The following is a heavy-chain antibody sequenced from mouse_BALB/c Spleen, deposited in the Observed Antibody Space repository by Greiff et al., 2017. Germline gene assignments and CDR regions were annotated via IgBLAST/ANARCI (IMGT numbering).Heavy chain of an antibody. CDR2: ISSGSSTI. J-gene: IGHJ4*01. D-gene: IGHD1-1*01. Sequence: EVKLVESGGGLVQPGGSRKLSCAASGFTFSSFGMHWVRQAPEKGLEWVAYISSGSSTIYYADTVKGRFTISRDNPKNTLFLQMTSLRSEDTAMYYCARDYYGSSLGYAMDYWGQGTSVTVSS. CDR3: ARDYYGSSLGYAMDY. CDR1: GFTFSSFG. V-gene: IGHV5-17*02.